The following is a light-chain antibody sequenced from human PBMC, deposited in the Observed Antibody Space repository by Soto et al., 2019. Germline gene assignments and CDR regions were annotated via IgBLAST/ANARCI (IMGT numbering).Light chain of an antibody. CDR2: GTS. CDR1: QSVSSGN. CDR3: QQRSNWPPT. V-gene: IGKV3-11*01. J-gene: IGKJ4*01. Sequence: EILLTQSPGTLSLSPGQRATLSCGASQSVSSGNLDWYQQKPGQAPRLLIYGTSNRATGIPARFSGSGSGTDFTLTISSLENEDFAVYYCQQRSNWPPTFGGGTKVDIK.